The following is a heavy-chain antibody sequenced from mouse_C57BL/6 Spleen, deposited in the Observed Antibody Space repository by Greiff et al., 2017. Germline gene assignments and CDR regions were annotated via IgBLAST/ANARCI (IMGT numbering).Heavy chain of an antibody. V-gene: IGHV1-80*01. CDR2: IYPGDGDT. D-gene: IGHD4-1*01. Sequence: QVQLKQSGAELVKPGASVKISCKASGYAFSSYWMNWVKQRPGKGLEWIGQIYPGDGDTNYNGKFKGKATLTADKSSSTAYMQLSSLTSEDSAVYFCARWDGFLYAMDYWGQGTSVTVSS. J-gene: IGHJ4*01. CDR1: GYAFSSYW. CDR3: ARWDGFLYAMDY.